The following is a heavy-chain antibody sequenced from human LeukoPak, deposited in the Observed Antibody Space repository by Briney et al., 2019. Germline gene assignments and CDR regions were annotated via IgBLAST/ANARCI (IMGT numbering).Heavy chain of an antibody. D-gene: IGHD3-22*01. Sequence: GGSLRLSCAASGFTFSTYGMHWVRQAPGKGLEWVAVIWYDGRTQFYAESVKGRFAVSRDNSKNTLYLQMNSLRAEDTAVYYCARYSGYYDRVFDYWGQGTLVTVSS. CDR1: GFTFSTYG. V-gene: IGHV3-33*01. CDR2: IWYDGRTQ. J-gene: IGHJ4*02. CDR3: ARYSGYYDRVFDY.